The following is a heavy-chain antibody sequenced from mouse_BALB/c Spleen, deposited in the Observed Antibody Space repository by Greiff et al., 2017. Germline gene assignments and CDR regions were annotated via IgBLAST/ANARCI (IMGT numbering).Heavy chain of an antibody. V-gene: IGHV2-6-7*01. CDR1: GFSLTGYG. CDR3: ARELIAHWCFAV. J-gene: IGHJ1*01. CDR2: IWGDGST. Sequence: QVQLQQSGPGLVAPSQSLSITCTVSGFSLTGYGVNWVRQPPGKGLEWLGMIWGDGSTDYNSALKSRLSISKDNSKSQVFLKMNSLQSDDTARYYSARELIAHWCFAVWGAGTTVTVS.